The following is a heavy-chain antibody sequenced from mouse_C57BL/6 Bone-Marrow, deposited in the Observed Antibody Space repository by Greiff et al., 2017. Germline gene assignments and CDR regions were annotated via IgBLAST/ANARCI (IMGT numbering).Heavy chain of an antibody. Sequence: DVKLVESGGGLVQPKGSLKLSCAASGFTFNTYAMHWVRQAPGKGLEWVARIRSKSSNYATYYADSVKDRFTISRDDSQSMLYLQMNNLKTEDTAMYYCVRDKGIYYGAWFAYWGQGTLVTVSA. CDR2: IRSKSSNYAT. CDR3: VRDKGIYYGAWFAY. D-gene: IGHD2-13*01. V-gene: IGHV10-3*01. CDR1: GFTFNTYA. J-gene: IGHJ3*01.